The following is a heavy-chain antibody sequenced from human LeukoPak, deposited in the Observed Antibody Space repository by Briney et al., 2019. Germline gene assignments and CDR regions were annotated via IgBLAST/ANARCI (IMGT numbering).Heavy chain of an antibody. D-gene: IGHD5-12*01. V-gene: IGHV3-7*01. CDR3: ARGSPGYSGYAVSFDY. CDR2: IKQDGGEK. Sequence: GGSLRLSCAASGFTFNIYAMSWVRQAPGKGLEWVANIKQDGGEKYYVDSVKGRFTISRDNAKNSLYLQMNSLRAEDTAVYYCARGSPGYSGYAVSFDYWGQGTLVTVSS. CDR1: GFTFNIYA. J-gene: IGHJ4*02.